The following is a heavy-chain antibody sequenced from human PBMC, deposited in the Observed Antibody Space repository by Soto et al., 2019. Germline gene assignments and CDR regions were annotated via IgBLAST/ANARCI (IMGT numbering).Heavy chain of an antibody. CDR1: GGSISSGGYS. V-gene: IGHV4-30-2*01. CDR2: IYHSGST. J-gene: IGHJ6*02. CDR3: ARHVSVLRQWLAYYYYGMDV. D-gene: IGHD6-19*01. Sequence: SETLSLTCAVSGGSISSGGYSWSWIRQPPGKGLEWIGYIYHSGSTYYNPSLKSRVTISVDRSKNQFSLKLSSVTAADTAVYYCARHVSVLRQWLAYYYYGMDVWGQGTTVTVSS.